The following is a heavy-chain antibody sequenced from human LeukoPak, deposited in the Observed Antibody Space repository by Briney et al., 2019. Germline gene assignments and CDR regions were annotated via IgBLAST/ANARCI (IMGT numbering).Heavy chain of an antibody. Sequence: SSETLSLTCAVYGESFSGHYWSWIRQPPGKGLEWIGEINHSESTKYNPSLKSRVTVSVDKSKNQFSMKVRSVTAADTAVYYCARGAGGQQLVLNYYYYMDVWGKGTTVTVSS. CDR2: INHSEST. CDR1: GESFSGHY. D-gene: IGHD6-13*01. J-gene: IGHJ6*03. V-gene: IGHV4-34*01. CDR3: ARGAGGQQLVLNYYYYMDV.